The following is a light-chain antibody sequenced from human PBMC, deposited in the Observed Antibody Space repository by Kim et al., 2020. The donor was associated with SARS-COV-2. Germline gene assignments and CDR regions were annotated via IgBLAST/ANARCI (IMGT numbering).Light chain of an antibody. CDR3: QQYSSSPWT. Sequence: GDRVTFTCRARQSINNCLAWYQQKPGTAPRLLISRASTLANGVPSRFSASGSGTEFTLTISPLHPDDFATYHCQQYSSSPWTFGQGTKVDIK. V-gene: IGKV1-5*03. CDR1: QSINNC. J-gene: IGKJ1*01. CDR2: RAS.